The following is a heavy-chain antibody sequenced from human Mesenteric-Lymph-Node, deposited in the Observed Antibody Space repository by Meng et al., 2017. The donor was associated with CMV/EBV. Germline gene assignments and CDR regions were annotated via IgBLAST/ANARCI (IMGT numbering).Heavy chain of an antibody. CDR2: INTYNGDT. J-gene: IGHJ3*02. Sequence: ASVKVSCKASGYTFPSYGLSWVRQAPGQGLEGMGWINTYNGDTRYAQKLQGRVTLTTDTSTTTAYMELRSLTSDDTAVYYCAREGSDCSTASCYSGLDAFDIWGQGTLVTVSS. D-gene: IGHD2-2*01. CDR3: AREGSDCSTASCYSGLDAFDI. V-gene: IGHV1-18*01. CDR1: GYTFPSYG.